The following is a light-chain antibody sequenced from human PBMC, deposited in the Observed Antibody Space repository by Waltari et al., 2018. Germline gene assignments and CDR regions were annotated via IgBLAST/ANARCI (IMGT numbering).Light chain of an antibody. J-gene: IGLJ3*02. CDR1: SGPSRNI. Sequence: QLALIQSTPASASLGASVKLPCTLRSGPSRNIIAWPQQQPGKDPRYMMNVNSDGHNRKGAEIPDRFSGSSSCAERSLTISSVQSEDEADYNSETGGDGTWVFCGGTKLTVL. CDR3: ETGGDGTWV. V-gene: IGLV4-69*01. CDR2: VNSDGHN.